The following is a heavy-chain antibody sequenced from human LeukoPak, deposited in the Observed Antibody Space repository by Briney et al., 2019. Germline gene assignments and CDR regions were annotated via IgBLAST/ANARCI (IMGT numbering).Heavy chain of an antibody. D-gene: IGHD1-1*01. Sequence: ASVKVSCKASGYTFTSYDINWVRQATGQGLEWMGWMNPNSGNTGYAQKFQGRVTMTRNTSINTAYMELSSLRSEDTAVYYCARERGGGTTGTMTYDIWGQGTMVTVSS. CDR1: GYTFTSYD. CDR2: MNPNSGNT. CDR3: ARERGGGTTGTMTYDI. V-gene: IGHV1-8*01. J-gene: IGHJ3*02.